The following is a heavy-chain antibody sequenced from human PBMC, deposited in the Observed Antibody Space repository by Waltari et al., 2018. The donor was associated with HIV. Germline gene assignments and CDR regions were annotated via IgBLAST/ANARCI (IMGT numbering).Heavy chain of an antibody. D-gene: IGHD1-7*01. Sequence: EVQLVESGGGLVQPGGSLRLYCAASGFTFSSYWTHWVRQAPGKGLVWISRINSDGSSTSYAESVKGRFTISRDNAKNTLYLQMNSLRAEDTAVYYCARAGRDGKLPPDYWGQGTLVTVSS. CDR2: INSDGSST. J-gene: IGHJ4*02. V-gene: IGHV3-74*01. CDR1: GFTFSSYW. CDR3: ARAGRDGKLPPDY.